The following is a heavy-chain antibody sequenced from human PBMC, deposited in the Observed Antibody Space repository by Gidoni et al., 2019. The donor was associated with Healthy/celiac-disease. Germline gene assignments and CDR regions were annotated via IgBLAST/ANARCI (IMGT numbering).Heavy chain of an antibody. D-gene: IGHD3-3*01. Sequence: EVQLVESGGGLIQPGGSLRLSCAASGFTVSSNYMSWVRQAPGKGLEWVPVIYSGGRTYYADSVKGRFTISRDNSKNTLYLQMNSLRAEDTAVYYCALVFEWLSSNDAFDIWGQGTMVTVSS. J-gene: IGHJ3*02. V-gene: IGHV3-53*01. CDR3: ALVFEWLSSNDAFDI. CDR2: IYSGGRT. CDR1: GFTVSSNY.